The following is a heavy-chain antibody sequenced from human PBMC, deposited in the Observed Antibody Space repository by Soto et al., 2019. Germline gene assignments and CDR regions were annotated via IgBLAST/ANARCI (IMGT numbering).Heavy chain of an antibody. V-gene: IGHV4-39*01. CDR3: GRVVEGATRHTDPDS. D-gene: IGHD2-21*01. CDR2: VYHNGGA. Sequence: SETLSHTCTVSGVSIHNSHSFWAWIRQSPGKGLQFIASVYHNGGAHYNSSLKSRVTISVDTANNQVSLRMRSLTAADTAFYYCGRVVEGATRHTDPDSWGQGILVTVSS. CDR1: GVSIHNSHSF. J-gene: IGHJ5*01.